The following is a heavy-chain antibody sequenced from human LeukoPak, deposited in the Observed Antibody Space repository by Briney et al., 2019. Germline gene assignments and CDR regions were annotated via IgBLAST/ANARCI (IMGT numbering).Heavy chain of an antibody. D-gene: IGHD3-10*01. CDR1: GGSISSSSYY. CDR2: IYYSGST. CDR3: ARDRRSEGGVRASFDY. J-gene: IGHJ4*02. Sequence: SETLSLTCTVSGGSISSSSYYWGWIRQPPGKGLEWIGSIYYSGSTYYNPSLKSRVTISVDTSKNQFSLKLSSVTAADTAVYYCARDRRSEGGVRASFDYWGQGTLVTVSS. V-gene: IGHV4-39*07.